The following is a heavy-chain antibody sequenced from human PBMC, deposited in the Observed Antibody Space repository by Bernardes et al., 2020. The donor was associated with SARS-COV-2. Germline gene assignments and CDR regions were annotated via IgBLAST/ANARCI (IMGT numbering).Heavy chain of an antibody. CDR1: GGSVSSGSYY. Sequence: SETLSLTCTVSGGSVSSGSYYWSWIRQPPGKGLEWIGYIYSSGSTNYNPSLKSRVTISVYTSKNQFPLKLSSVTAADTAVYYCARDRQTIYYYYGMDVWGQGTTVTVSS. D-gene: IGHD3-10*01. CDR2: IYSSGST. V-gene: IGHV4-61*01. CDR3: ARDRQTIYYYYGMDV. J-gene: IGHJ6*02.